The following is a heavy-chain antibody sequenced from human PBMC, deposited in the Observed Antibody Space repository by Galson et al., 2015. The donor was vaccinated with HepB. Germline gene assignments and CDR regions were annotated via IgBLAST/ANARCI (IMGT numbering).Heavy chain of an antibody. CDR1: GFTFSSYA. CDR3: ARDPRFMVRRVYDAFDI. Sequence: SLRLSCAASGFTFSSYAMHWVRQAPGKGLEWVAVIGYDGNDKYYADSVKGRFTISRDNSKNTLYLQMNSLRAEDTAVYYCARDPRFMVRRVYDAFDIWGQGTMVTVSS. J-gene: IGHJ3*02. V-gene: IGHV3-30*04. CDR2: IGYDGNDK. D-gene: IGHD3-10*01.